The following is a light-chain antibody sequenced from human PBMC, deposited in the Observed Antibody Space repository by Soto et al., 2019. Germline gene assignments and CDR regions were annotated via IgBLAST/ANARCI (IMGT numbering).Light chain of an antibody. CDR1: SSNIGSNT. V-gene: IGLV1-44*01. CDR3: AAWDDSLNGYV. CDR2: SNN. Sequence: QSALTQPPSAFGTPGQRVTISCSGSSSNIGSNTVNWYQQLPGTAPKLLIYSNNQRPSGVPDRFSGSKSGTSASLAISGLQSEDEADYYCAAWDDSLNGYVFGNGTKVTVL. J-gene: IGLJ1*01.